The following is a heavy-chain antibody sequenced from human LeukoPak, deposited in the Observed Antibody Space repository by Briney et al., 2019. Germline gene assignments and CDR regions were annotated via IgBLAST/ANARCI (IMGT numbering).Heavy chain of an antibody. CDR1: GFTFSSYG. D-gene: IGHD2-2*03. CDR3: ARDQLDIVVVPAAYYYYYGMDV. J-gene: IGHJ6*04. V-gene: IGHV3-33*01. Sequence: GGSLRLSCAASGFTFSSYGMHWVRQAPGKGLEWVAVIWYDGSNKYYADSVKGRFTISRDNSKNTLYLKMNSLRAEDTAVYYCARDQLDIVVVPAAYYYYYGMDVWGKGTTVTVSS. CDR2: IWYDGSNK.